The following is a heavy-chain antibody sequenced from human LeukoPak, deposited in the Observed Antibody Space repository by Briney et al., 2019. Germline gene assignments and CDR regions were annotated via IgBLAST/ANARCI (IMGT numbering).Heavy chain of an antibody. CDR1: GFTFSSYG. Sequence: PGRSLRLSCAASGFTFSSYGMHWVRQAPGKGLEWVAVISYDGSNKYYADSVKGRFTISRDNSKNTLYLQMNSLRAEDTAVYYCAKDPMNDGYSSGYPDYWGQGTLVTVSS. CDR2: ISYDGSNK. V-gene: IGHV3-30*18. J-gene: IGHJ4*02. CDR3: AKDPMNDGYSSGYPDY. D-gene: IGHD3-22*01.